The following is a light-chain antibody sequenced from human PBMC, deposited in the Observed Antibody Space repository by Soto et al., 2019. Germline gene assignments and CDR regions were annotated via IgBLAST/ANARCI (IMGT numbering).Light chain of an antibody. V-gene: IGKV2-28*01. CDR3: QQYNSYST. CDR2: LGS. CDR1: QGLLHSNGYNY. Sequence: DIVMTQSPLSLPVTRGEPSSISCGSGQGLLHSNGYNYLDWYLQKPGQSPQLLIYLGSNRASGVPSRFSGSGSGTEFTLTISSLQPDDFATYYCQQYNSYSTFGQGTKVDIK. J-gene: IGKJ1*01.